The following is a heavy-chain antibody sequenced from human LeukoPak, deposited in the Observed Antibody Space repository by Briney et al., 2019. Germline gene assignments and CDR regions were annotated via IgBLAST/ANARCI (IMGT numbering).Heavy chain of an antibody. CDR2: IKSKTDGGTT. Sequence: GGSLRLSCAASGFTFSNAWMNWVRQAPGKGLEWVGRIKSKTDGGTTDYAAPVKGRFTISRDDSKNTLYLQMNRLKTEDTAVYYCTTEVDCSGGSCFSAEYFQHWGQGTLVTVSS. J-gene: IGHJ1*01. CDR3: TTEVDCSGGSCFSAEYFQH. D-gene: IGHD2-15*01. CDR1: GFTFSNAW. V-gene: IGHV3-15*07.